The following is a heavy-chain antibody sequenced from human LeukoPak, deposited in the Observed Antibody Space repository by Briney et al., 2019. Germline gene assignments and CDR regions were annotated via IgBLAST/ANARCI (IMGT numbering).Heavy chain of an antibody. J-gene: IGHJ3*02. CDR2: IFESGST. D-gene: IGHD1-26*01. V-gene: IGHV4-39*01. Sequence: PSETLSLTCTVSGVSISGSTYFWGWIRQPPGKGLEWFGSIFESGSTYYNPSLKSRVTIAVDTSRNQFSLRLTSVTPTDKAVYYCARTGFVGTTDHDAFDIWGQGTLVTVSS. CDR1: GVSISGSTYF. CDR3: ARTGFVGTTDHDAFDI.